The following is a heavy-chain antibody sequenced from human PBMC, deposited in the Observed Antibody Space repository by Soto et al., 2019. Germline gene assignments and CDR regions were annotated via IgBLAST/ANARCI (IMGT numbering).Heavy chain of an antibody. J-gene: IGHJ6*02. CDR3: AREKSHYDILTGSHYYYYYGMDV. CDR1: GYTFTGYY. Sequence: ASVKVSCKASGYTFTGYYMHWVRQAPGQGLEWMGWINPNSGGTNYAQKFQGRVTMTRDTSISTAYMELSRLRSDDTAVYYCAREKSHYDILTGSHYYYYYGMDVWGQGTTVTVSS. CDR2: INPNSGGT. V-gene: IGHV1-2*02. D-gene: IGHD3-9*01.